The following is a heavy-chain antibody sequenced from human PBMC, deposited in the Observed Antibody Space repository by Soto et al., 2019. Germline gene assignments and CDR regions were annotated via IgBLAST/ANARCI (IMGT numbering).Heavy chain of an antibody. CDR1: GFTFSSYG. V-gene: IGHV3-30*18. D-gene: IGHD3-22*01. Sequence: SLRLSCAASGFTFSSYGMHWARQAPGKGLEWVAAISYGGSSTYFADSVKGRFTISRDNSKNTLYLQMNSLRAEDTAVYYCAKVFYDSSSYLHDAFDIWGQGTMVTVSS. CDR2: ISYGGSST. CDR3: AKVFYDSSSYLHDAFDI. J-gene: IGHJ3*02.